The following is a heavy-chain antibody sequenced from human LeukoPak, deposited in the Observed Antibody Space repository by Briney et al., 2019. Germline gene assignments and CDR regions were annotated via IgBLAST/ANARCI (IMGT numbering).Heavy chain of an antibody. D-gene: IGHD3-9*01. J-gene: IGHJ3*02. CDR2: IFNSGRP. CDR1: GVSISSLF. V-gene: IGHV4-59*01. CDR3: ARVPILTGYSDAFDI. Sequence: PSETLSLTCTVSGVSISSLFWSCLRPPPGEGLEWIGYIFNSGRPNYNTSLKTRVTISVDTPKNQFSLTLRCVPAAHRAVFFFARVPILTGYSDAFDIWGQGTMVTVSS.